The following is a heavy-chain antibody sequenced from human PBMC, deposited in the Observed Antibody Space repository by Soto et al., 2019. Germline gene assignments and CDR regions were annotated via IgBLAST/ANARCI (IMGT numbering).Heavy chain of an antibody. J-gene: IGHJ6*02. CDR3: AKQRDDGGYYYYYYGMDV. V-gene: IGHV3-30*18. D-gene: IGHD1-1*01. CDR2: ISYDGDNK. Sequence: QVQLVESGGGVVQPGRSLTLSCVASGFTFNTYGMHWVRQAPGKGLEWVAVISYDGDNKYYADSVKGRFIISRDNSKNTVYLQMDSLRADDTAVFCCAKQRDDGGYYYYYYGMDVWGQGTTVTVSS. CDR1: GFTFNTYG.